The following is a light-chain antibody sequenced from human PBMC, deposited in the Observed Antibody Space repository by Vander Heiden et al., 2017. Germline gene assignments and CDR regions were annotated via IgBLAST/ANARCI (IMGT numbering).Light chain of an antibody. J-gene: IGKJ4*01. CDR1: QSVSSY. Sequence: EIVFTQSSATPPFAPGERATLPCRASQSVSSYLAWYQQKPGQAPRLLIYDASNRATGIPARFSGSGSGTDFTLTISSLEPEDFAVYYCQRRSNWPPLTFGGGTKVEIK. CDR2: DAS. CDR3: QRRSNWPPLT. V-gene: IGKV3-11*01.